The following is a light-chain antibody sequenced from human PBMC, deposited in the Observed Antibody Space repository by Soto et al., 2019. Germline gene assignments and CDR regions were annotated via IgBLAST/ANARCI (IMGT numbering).Light chain of an antibody. V-gene: IGKV1-5*03. CDR1: QPISSR. Sequence: DIQMTQSPSSLSASVGDRVTITCRASQPISSRLAWYQQKPGQAPKLLIYKATNLQTGVASRFSGSGSGTEFSLTISSLQPDDFAVYYCQQYNEFQYTFGQGTRLDI. CDR2: KAT. J-gene: IGKJ2*01. CDR3: QQYNEFQYT.